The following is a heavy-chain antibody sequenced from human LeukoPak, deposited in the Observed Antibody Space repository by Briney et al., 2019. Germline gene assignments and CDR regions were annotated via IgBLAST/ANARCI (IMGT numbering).Heavy chain of an antibody. CDR3: ARDRNSRSSLDI. D-gene: IGHD6-6*01. J-gene: IGHJ3*02. CDR2: IYPYSGDT. Sequence: RASVKVSCKASGYTFTGYYIHWVRQAPGQGLEWMGWIYPYSGDTNYAQNFQGRVTMTRDTSISTAYMELSSLKSDDTAVYYCARDRNSRSSLDIWGQGTMLTVSS. V-gene: IGHV1-2*02. CDR1: GYTFTGYY.